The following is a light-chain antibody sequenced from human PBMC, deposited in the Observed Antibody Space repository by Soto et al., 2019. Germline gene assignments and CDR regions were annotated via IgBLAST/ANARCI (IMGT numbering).Light chain of an antibody. V-gene: IGKV4-1*01. Sequence: DIVMTQSPDSLAVSLGERATINCKSSQSILHLAWYQQKPGQPPKLLIYWASTRESGVPDRFSGSASGTDFTLTISSLQAEDVAVYYCQQYYTTPVTFGQGTKVELK. CDR2: WAS. J-gene: IGKJ1*01. CDR3: QQYYTTPVT. CDR1: QSILH.